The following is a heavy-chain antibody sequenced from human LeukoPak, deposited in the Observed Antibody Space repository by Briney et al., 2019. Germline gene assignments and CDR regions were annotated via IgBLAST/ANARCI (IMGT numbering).Heavy chain of an antibody. CDR2: IYYSGST. CDR1: GGSFSGYY. J-gene: IGHJ4*02. Sequence: SETLSLTCAVYGGSFSGYYWSWIRQPPGKGLEWIGSIYYSGSTYYNPSLKSRVTISVDTSKNQFSLKLSSVTAADTAVYYCAREVRLRFLEWYRFDYWGQGTLVTVSS. CDR3: AREVRLRFLEWYRFDY. D-gene: IGHD3-3*01. V-gene: IGHV4-34*01.